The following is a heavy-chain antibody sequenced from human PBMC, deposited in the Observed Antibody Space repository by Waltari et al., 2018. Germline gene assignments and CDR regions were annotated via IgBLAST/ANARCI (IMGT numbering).Heavy chain of an antibody. J-gene: IGHJ3*01. CDR3: ATYFGASVRTVAVHV. V-gene: IGHV4-39*01. Sequence: LQLRESGPRLVRSSGTLSLICRAAGVFLTSNRHYCAWIRQSPGQGLEWIGTVSYRATTNNSPFPEGRVSVHGYMTKSQVSVMLESVTAAYIAGYHCATYFGASVRTVAVHVWGLGTVVTASS. CDR2: VSYRATT. CDR1: GVFLTSNRHY. D-gene: IGHD2-21*01.